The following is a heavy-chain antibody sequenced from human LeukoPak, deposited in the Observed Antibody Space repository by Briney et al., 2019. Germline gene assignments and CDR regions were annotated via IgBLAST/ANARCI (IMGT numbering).Heavy chain of an antibody. CDR1: GYTLTSYG. D-gene: IGHD3-22*01. CDR3: ARDLGSNFYYALDY. V-gene: IGHV1-18*01. J-gene: IGHJ4*02. CDR2: ISGYNGNT. Sequence: ASVKVSCKASGYTLTSYGISWVRQAPGQGLEWMGWISGYNGNTNYEQKVQGRVTMTTDTSTNTAYMELRSLRSDDTAVYYCARDLGSNFYYALDYWGQGTLVSVSS.